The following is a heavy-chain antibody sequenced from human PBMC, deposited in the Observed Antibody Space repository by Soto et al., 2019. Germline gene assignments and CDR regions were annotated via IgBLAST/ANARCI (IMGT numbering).Heavy chain of an antibody. J-gene: IGHJ6*02. CDR2: INPNSGGT. CDR3: ARARAYCTNGVCYPGGMDV. V-gene: IGHV1-2*02. D-gene: IGHD2-8*01. Sequence: ASVKVSCKASGYTFTGYYMHWVRQAPGQGLEWMGWINPNSGGTNYAQKFQGRVTMTRDTSISTAYMELSRLRSDDTAVYYCARARAYCTNGVCYPGGMDVWGQGTTVTVSS. CDR1: GYTFTGYY.